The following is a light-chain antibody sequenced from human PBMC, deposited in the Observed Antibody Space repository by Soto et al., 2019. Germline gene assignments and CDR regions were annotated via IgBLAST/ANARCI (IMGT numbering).Light chain of an antibody. Sequence: QSVLTQPPSASGSPGQSVAISCTGTRSDIGAYKFVSWYQQHPGKAPKLIIYEVSIRPSGFPDRFSGSKSGNTASLTVSGLLAEDEADYYCSLYAGTNSVVFGGGTKLTV. CDR3: SLYAGTNSVV. CDR1: RSDIGAYKF. CDR2: EVS. J-gene: IGLJ2*01. V-gene: IGLV2-8*01.